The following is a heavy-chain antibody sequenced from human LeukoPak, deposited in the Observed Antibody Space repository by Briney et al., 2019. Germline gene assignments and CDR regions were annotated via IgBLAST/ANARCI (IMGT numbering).Heavy chain of an antibody. V-gene: IGHV1-18*01. J-gene: IGHJ4*02. CDR2: ISAHNGNT. CDR1: GYIFTSYG. CDR3: ARAQTTLLLDY. D-gene: IGHD4-11*01. Sequence: ASVKVSCKAAGYIFTSYGIIWVRQAPGQGLQWMGWISAHNGNTNYAQKLQGRVTMTTDTSTSAVYMELRSLRSDDTAVYYCARAQTTLLLDYWGQGTLVTVSS.